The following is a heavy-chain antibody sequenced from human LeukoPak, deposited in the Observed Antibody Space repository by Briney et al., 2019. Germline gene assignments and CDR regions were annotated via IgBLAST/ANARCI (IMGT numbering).Heavy chain of an antibody. J-gene: IGHJ4*02. CDR1: GFTFSSYG. V-gene: IGHV3-7*01. D-gene: IGHD6-13*01. Sequence: GGSLRLSCAASGFTFSSYGMHWVRQAPGKGLEWVANINHDGTEKYYVDSVKGRFSISRDNAKESLYLQMNSLRAEDTAVYYCARVRSAAAGPLDYWGLGTLVTVSS. CDR2: INHDGTEK. CDR3: ARVRSAAAGPLDY.